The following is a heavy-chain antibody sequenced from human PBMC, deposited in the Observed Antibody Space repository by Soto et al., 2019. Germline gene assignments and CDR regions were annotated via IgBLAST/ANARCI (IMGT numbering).Heavy chain of an antibody. Sequence: LRLSCAASGFTVSSFWMSWVRQAPGKGLEWVANIKTDGSETHYVDSVKGRFTISRDNPKTSLFLQMNSLRVEDTAVYFCTSDRYPRFYHGSGSYPYYWGQGTPVTVSS. J-gene: IGHJ4*02. CDR1: GFTVSSFW. CDR2: IKTDGSET. V-gene: IGHV3-7*03. D-gene: IGHD3-10*01. CDR3: TSDRYPRFYHGSGSYPYY.